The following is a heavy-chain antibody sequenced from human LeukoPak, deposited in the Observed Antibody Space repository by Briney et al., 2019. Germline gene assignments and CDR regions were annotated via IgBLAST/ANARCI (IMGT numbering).Heavy chain of an antibody. D-gene: IGHD4-17*01. Sequence: SETLSLTCAVYGGSFSGYYWSWIRQPPGKGLEWIGEINHSGSTNYNPSLKSRVTISVDTSKNQFSLKLSSVTAADTAVYYCARLSTVIGDYWGQGTLVTVSS. J-gene: IGHJ4*02. CDR1: GGSFSGYY. CDR2: INHSGST. V-gene: IGHV4-34*01. CDR3: ARLSTVIGDY.